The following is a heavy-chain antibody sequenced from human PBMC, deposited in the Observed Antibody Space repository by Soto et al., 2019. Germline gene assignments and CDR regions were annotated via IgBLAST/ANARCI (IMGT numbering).Heavy chain of an antibody. CDR3: ARADKRYFDY. J-gene: IGHJ4*02. V-gene: IGHV1-69*06. CDR2: IIPILGPA. Sequence: QVQLVQSGAEVKKPGSSVKVSCNVSGGTFNTFAISWVRQAPGQGLEWMGGIIPILGPAFYAQKFQGRVTITADKSTNAAYLELSSLRSEDTAVYYCARADKRYFDYWGQGTLVTVSS. CDR1: GGTFNTFA.